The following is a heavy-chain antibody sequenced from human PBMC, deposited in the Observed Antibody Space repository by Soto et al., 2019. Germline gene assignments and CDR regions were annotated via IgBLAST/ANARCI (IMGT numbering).Heavy chain of an antibody. V-gene: IGHV1-69*13. CDR3: ARDRILGVVIRPDAFDI. J-gene: IGHJ3*02. CDR1: GGTFSSYA. D-gene: IGHD3-3*01. Sequence: ASVKVSCKASGGTFSSYAISWVRQAPGQGLEWMGGIIPIFGTANYAQKFQGRVTITADESTSTAYMELSSLRSEDTAVYYCARDRILGVVIRPDAFDIWGQGTMVTVSS. CDR2: IIPIFGTA.